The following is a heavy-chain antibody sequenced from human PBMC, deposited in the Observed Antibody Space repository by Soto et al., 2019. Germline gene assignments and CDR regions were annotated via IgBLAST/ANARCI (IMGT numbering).Heavy chain of an antibody. CDR2: IYYSGST. V-gene: IGHV4-39*01. J-gene: IGHJ6*02. CDR1: GASVSSSSYY. D-gene: IGHD1-7*01. Sequence: TSETLSLTCTVSGASVSSSSYYWGWIRQPPGKGLEWIGSIYYSGSTYYNPSLKSRVTISVDTSKNQFSLKLSSVTAADTAVYYCARLNAGTTYYYYGMDVWGPGTTVTVSS. CDR3: ARLNAGTTYYYYGMDV.